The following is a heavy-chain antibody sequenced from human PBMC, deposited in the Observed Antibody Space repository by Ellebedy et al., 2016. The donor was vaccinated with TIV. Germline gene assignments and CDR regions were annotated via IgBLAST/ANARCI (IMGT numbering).Heavy chain of an antibody. V-gene: IGHV3-48*01. D-gene: IGHD2-8*01. Sequence: GESLKISCAASGFTFSSYSMNWVRQAPGKGLEWVSYISSSSSTIYYADSVKGRFTISRDNSKNTLYLQMNRLRAEDTAVYYCVKETKGDYFDYWGQGTLVTVSS. CDR1: GFTFSSYS. CDR2: ISSSSSTI. CDR3: VKETKGDYFDY. J-gene: IGHJ4*02.